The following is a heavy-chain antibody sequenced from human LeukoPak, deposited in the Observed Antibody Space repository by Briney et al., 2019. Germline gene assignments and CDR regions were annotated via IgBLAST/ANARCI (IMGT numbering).Heavy chain of an antibody. CDR2: ISSSSSYI. D-gene: IGHD2-2*01. CDR1: GFTFSSYA. CDR3: ATGYCSSTSCRILGY. Sequence: PGGSLRLSCAASGFTFSSYAMSWVRQAPGKGLEWVSSISSSSSYIYYADSVKGRFTISRDNAKNSLYLQMNSLRAEDTAVYYCATGYCSSTSCRILGYWGQGTLVTVSS. J-gene: IGHJ4*02. V-gene: IGHV3-21*01.